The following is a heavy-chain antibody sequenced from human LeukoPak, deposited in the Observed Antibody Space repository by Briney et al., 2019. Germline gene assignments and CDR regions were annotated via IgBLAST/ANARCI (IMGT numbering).Heavy chain of an antibody. CDR1: GGSISSYY. CDR3: ARQLADAYYDSSGYYWDY. Sequence: SETLSLTCTVSGGSISSYYWSWIRQPPGKGLEWIGYIYYSGSTNYNPSLKSRVTISVDTSKNQFSLKLSSVTAADTAVYYCARQLADAYYDSSGYYWDYWGQGTLVTVSS. D-gene: IGHD3-22*01. J-gene: IGHJ4*02. V-gene: IGHV4-59*08. CDR2: IYYSGST.